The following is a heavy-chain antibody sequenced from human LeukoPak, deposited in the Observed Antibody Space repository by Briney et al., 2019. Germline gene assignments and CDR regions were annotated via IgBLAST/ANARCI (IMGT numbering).Heavy chain of an antibody. CDR3: ASKRWLQSSFDY. CDR2: ISTSSIYI. CDR1: GFTFSRNS. V-gene: IGHV3-21*01. D-gene: IGHD5-24*01. Sequence: GGSLRLSCAAAGFTFSRNSMNWVRQAPGKGLEWVSSISTSSIYIYYADSVKGRFTISRDNAKDSLYLQMNSLRAEDTAVYYCASKRWLQSSFDYWGQGTLVTVSS. J-gene: IGHJ4*02.